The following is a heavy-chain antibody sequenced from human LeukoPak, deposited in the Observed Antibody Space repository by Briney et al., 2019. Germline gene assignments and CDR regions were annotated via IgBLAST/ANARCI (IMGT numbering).Heavy chain of an antibody. Sequence: SETLSLTCTVSGGSINSGAYYWSWIRQPAGKGLEWIGRIYISGSTNYNPSLKSRVTISVDTSKNQFSLRLSSVTAADTAVYYCARVTGSAYSYSYYYYIDVWGKGTTVTVSS. J-gene: IGHJ6*03. CDR1: GGSINSGAYY. V-gene: IGHV4-61*02. CDR2: IYISGST. D-gene: IGHD5-18*01. CDR3: ARVTGSAYSYSYYYYIDV.